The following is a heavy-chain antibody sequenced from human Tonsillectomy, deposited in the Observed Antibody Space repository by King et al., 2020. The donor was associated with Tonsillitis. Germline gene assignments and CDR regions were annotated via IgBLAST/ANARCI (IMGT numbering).Heavy chain of an antibody. CDR1: GFTFSTYW. D-gene: IGHD3-16*01. Sequence: QLVQSGGGLVQPGGSLRLSCAASGFTFSTYWMTWVRQAPGKGLEWVANIKQDGSEKYYLDSVKGRFTISRDNAKNSLYLQMNSLRAEDTAVYYCASTWGAFDIWGQGTMVTVSS. CDR3: ASTWGAFDI. CDR2: IKQDGSEK. V-gene: IGHV3-7*03. J-gene: IGHJ3*02.